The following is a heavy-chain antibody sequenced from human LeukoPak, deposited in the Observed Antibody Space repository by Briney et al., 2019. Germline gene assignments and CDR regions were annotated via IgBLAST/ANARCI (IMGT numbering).Heavy chain of an antibody. V-gene: IGHV4-59*01. D-gene: IGHD4-17*01. CDR2: MYYSGST. CDR3: ASGSSTVKYYYGIDV. J-gene: IGHJ6*02. Sequence: SETLSLTCTVSGGSISSYYWSWIRQPPGKGLEWIGYMYYSGSTNYNPSLKNRVTISVDTSKNQLSLKLSSVTAADTAVYYCASGSSTVKYYYGIDVWGRGTTVTVSS. CDR1: GGSISSYY.